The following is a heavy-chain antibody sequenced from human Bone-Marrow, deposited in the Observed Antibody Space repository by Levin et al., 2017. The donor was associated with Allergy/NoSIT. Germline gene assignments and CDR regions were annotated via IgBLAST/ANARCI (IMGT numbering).Heavy chain of an antibody. D-gene: IGHD5-18*01. CDR3: ARGHRVAVWLPQTRYNYFMDV. CDR1: GGSLSGYY. V-gene: IGHV4-34*01. Sequence: SETLSLTCAVYGGSLSGYYWSWVRQAPGQGLEWIGEINHSGSTNYNPSLKSRVTISEDTSKNQFSLKLTSLTAAATAVYYCARGHRVAVWLPQTRYNYFMDVWGKGTTVTVSS. J-gene: IGHJ6*03. CDR2: INHSGST.